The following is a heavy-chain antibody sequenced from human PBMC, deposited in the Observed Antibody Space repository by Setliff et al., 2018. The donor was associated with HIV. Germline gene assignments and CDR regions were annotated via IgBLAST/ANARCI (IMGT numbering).Heavy chain of an antibody. J-gene: IGHJ6*03. CDR3: ARGPSGGGFYYMDV. CDR2: VFYTGSA. CDR1: GDSFSNYY. Sequence: SETLSLTCAVSGDSFSNYYWSWIRQPPGKGLEWIGYVFYTGSATYNPSLKSRVSISVDRSTNRFSLMLHSVTAADTAVYYCARGPSGGGFYYMDVWGKGTTVTVLL. V-gene: IGHV4-59*01. D-gene: IGHD2-15*01.